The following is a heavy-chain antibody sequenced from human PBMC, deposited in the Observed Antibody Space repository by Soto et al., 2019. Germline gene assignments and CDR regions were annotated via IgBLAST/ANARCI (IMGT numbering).Heavy chain of an antibody. CDR2: IYYSGST. CDR3: ARAMTLYSGYVGPRYYYYMDV. CDR1: GGSISSYY. D-gene: IGHD5-12*01. V-gene: IGHV4-59*08. J-gene: IGHJ6*03. Sequence: QVQLQESGPGLVKPSETLSLTCTVSGGSISSYYWSWIRQPPGKGLEWIGYIYYSGSTNYNPSLNSRVTISVDTSKNQFPLKLSSVTAADTAVYYCARAMTLYSGYVGPRYYYYMDVWGKGTTVTVSS.